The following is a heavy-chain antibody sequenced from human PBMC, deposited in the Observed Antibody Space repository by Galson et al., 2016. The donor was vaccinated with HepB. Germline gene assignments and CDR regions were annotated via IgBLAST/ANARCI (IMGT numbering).Heavy chain of an antibody. Sequence: SLRLSCAVSGFTFNNHAMNWVRQAPGKGLEWVSTISPSGDNTYYADSVKGRFTISRDISKNTLYLQMNSLRADDTALYYCARRGINWGFFNYWGQGTLVTVSS. CDR3: ARRGINWGFFNY. J-gene: IGHJ4*02. CDR1: GFTFNNHA. CDR2: ISPSGDNT. V-gene: IGHV3-23*01. D-gene: IGHD7-27*01.